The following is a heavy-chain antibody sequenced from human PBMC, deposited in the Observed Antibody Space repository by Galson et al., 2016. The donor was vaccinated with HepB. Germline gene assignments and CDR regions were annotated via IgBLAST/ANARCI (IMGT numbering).Heavy chain of an antibody. CDR3: AKGRRGYFGGGGGFEI. CDR1: GFTFTSYA. CDR2: VSSSGVST. D-gene: IGHD4-23*01. Sequence: SLRLSCAASGFTFTSYAMNWVRQAPGKGLEWVSAVSSSGVSTYYADSVKGRFTISKDNSKNTLYLQMNSLRAEDTAVYYCAKGRRGYFGGGGGFEIWGQGTMVTVSS. J-gene: IGHJ3*02. V-gene: IGHV3-23*01.